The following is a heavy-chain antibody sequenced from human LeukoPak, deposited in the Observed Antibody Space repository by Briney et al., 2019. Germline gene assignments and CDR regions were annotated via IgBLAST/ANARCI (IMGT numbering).Heavy chain of an antibody. D-gene: IGHD3-22*01. J-gene: IGHJ4*02. CDR3: ARQYYDSTGYYYFDY. CDR2: MYYSGST. V-gene: IGHV4-39*01. Sequence: SETLSLTCTVSGDFITGSTYYWGWIRQPPGKGLEWIWSMYYSGSTYSNPSLRSRVTMSADTSKNQFSLNLKSVTAADTAVYYCARQYYDSTGYYYFDYWGQGTLVTVSS. CDR1: GDFITGSTYY.